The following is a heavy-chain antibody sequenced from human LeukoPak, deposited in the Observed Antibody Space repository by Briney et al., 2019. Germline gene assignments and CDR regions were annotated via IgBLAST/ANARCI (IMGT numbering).Heavy chain of an antibody. CDR3: ATTNMAVAGTKGDFDY. V-gene: IGHV5-51*01. Sequence: GESLKISCKGSGYSFTSYWIVWVRQMPGKGLEWMGIIYPADSDTRYSPSFQGQVTISADKSINTAYLQWSSLKASDTAMYYCATTNMAVAGTKGDFDYWGQGTLVTVSS. J-gene: IGHJ4*02. CDR1: GYSFTSYW. CDR2: IYPADSDT. D-gene: IGHD6-19*01.